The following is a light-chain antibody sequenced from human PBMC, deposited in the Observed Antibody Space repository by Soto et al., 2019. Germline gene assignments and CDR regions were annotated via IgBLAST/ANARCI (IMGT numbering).Light chain of an antibody. J-gene: IGKJ5*01. CDR2: AAS. CDR3: QQANSFPIT. CDR1: QSISSY. V-gene: IGKV1-12*01. Sequence: DIQMTQSPSSLSASVGDRVTITCRASQSISSYLSWYQQKPGKAPKLLIFAASSLQSGVRSRFSGSGSGTDFTLTISSLQPEDFATYFCQQANSFPITFGQGTRLEIK.